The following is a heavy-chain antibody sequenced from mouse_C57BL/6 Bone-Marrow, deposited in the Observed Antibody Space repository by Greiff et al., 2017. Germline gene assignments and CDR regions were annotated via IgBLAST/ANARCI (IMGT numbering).Heavy chain of an antibody. V-gene: IGHV14-4*01. CDR1: GFNIKDDY. CDR2: IDPENGDT. Sequence: VQLQQSGAELVRPGASVKLSCTASGFNIKDDYMHWVKQRPEQGLEWIGWIDPENGDTEYASKFQGKATITADTSSNTAYLQLSSLTSEDTAVYYCTTGGRNFSMDYWGQGTSVTVSS. J-gene: IGHJ4*01. CDR3: TTGGRNFSMDY.